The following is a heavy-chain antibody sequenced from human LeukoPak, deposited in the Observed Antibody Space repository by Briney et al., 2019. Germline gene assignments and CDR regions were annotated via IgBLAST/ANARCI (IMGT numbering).Heavy chain of an antibody. J-gene: IGHJ4*02. CDR1: GGSISNYY. CDR2: IYSSGST. D-gene: IGHD6-13*01. Sequence: SETLSLTCTVSGGSISNYYWSWIRQPPGKGLEWIGYIYSSGSTNFNPSLKSRVTISVDTSKNHFSLNLGSVAAADTAVYYCARWGSIAAARSDYWGQGTLVTVSS. CDR3: ARWGSIAAARSDY. V-gene: IGHV4-59*01.